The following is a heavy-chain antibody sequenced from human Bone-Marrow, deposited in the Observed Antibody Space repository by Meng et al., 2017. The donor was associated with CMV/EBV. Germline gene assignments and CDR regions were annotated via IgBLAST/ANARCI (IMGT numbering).Heavy chain of an antibody. CDR3: AKYEGFGVVKNWFDP. J-gene: IGHJ5*02. V-gene: IGHV3-43*01. D-gene: IGHD3-3*01. CDR2: ISWGGGTT. CDR1: GFTFDDYT. Sequence: GESLKISCAASGFTFDDYTMHWVRQAPGKGLEWVSLISWGGGTTYYADSVKGRFTISRDNSKNTLYLQMNSLRAEDTAVYYCAKYEGFGVVKNWFDPWGQGTLVTVSS.